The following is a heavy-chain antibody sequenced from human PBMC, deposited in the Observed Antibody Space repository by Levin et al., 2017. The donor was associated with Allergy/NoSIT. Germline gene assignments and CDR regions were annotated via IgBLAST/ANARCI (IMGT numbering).Heavy chain of an antibody. CDR3: ARGWDPQWLVFHFDY. CDR2: INTNTGNP. J-gene: IGHJ4*02. CDR1: GYTFTSYA. V-gene: IGHV7-4-1*02. D-gene: IGHD6-19*01. Sequence: ASVKVSCKASGYTFTSYAMNWVRQAPGQGLEWMGWINTNTGNPTYAQGFTGRFVFSLDTSVSTAYLQISSLKAEDTAVYYCARGWDPQWLVFHFDYWGQGTLVTVSS.